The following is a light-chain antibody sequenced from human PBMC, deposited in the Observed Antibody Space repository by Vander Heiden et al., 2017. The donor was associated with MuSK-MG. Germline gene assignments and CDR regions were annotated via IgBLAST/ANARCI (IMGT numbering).Light chain of an antibody. CDR1: QSISSW. CDR2: KSS. Sequence: DIQMTQSPSTLSASVGDRVTITCRASQSISSWLAWYQHKPGIAPKLLIYKSSSLQSGVPSRFSGSGSATEFTLTISGLQPDDFATYYCQQYSTSPYSFGQGTKLEIK. V-gene: IGKV1-5*03. CDR3: QQYSTSPYS. J-gene: IGKJ2*03.